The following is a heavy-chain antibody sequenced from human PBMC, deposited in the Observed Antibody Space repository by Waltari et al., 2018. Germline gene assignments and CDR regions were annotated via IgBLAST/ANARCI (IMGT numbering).Heavy chain of an antibody. J-gene: IGHJ4*02. CDR2: IYHSGGT. D-gene: IGHD1-26*01. Sequence: QVQLQESGPGLVKPSETLSLTCTVSGYSISSGYYWGWIRQPPGKGLEWIGSIYHSGGTYYNPSLKSRVTISVDTSKNQFSLKLSSVTAADTAVYYCARWWELPYFDYWGQGTLVTVSS. CDR1: GYSISSGYY. CDR3: ARWWELPYFDY. V-gene: IGHV4-38-2*02.